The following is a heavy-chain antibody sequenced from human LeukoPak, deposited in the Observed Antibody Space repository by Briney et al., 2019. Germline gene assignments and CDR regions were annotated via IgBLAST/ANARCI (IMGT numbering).Heavy chain of an antibody. CDR1: GLTFSNYW. Sequence: SGGSLRLSCAASGLTFSNYWMNWVRQAPGKGLVWVSRITHDGRSTAHADSVKGRFTISRDNTKNTLDLEMNSLRAEDTAVYYCASAPYSSGWYSFDYWGRGTLVTVSS. CDR3: ASAPYSSGWYSFDY. D-gene: IGHD6-19*01. V-gene: IGHV3-74*01. J-gene: IGHJ4*02. CDR2: ITHDGRST.